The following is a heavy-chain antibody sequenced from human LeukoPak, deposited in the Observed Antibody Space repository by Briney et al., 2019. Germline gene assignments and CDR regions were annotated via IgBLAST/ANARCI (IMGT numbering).Heavy chain of an antibody. Sequence: AESLRLSCAVSGFTFSNYALHWVRQPPGKGLEWVAVTSYDGNNEYYADSVKGRFIISRDNSKNTLYLQMNSLKTEDTAMYYCARDLTIFGVGISHYNGMDVWGQGTTVTVSS. CDR3: ARDLTIFGVGISHYNGMDV. CDR1: GFTFSNYA. V-gene: IGHV3-30-3*01. J-gene: IGHJ6*02. CDR2: TSYDGNNE. D-gene: IGHD3-3*01.